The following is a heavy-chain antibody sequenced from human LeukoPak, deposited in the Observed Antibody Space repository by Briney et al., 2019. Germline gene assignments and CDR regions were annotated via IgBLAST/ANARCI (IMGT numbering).Heavy chain of an antibody. J-gene: IGHJ6*03. Sequence: PGGSLRLSCAASGFSFNNYGMHWVRHTPSKGLEWVAFIGFDEREKFYADSVKGRFTISRDNSRNTVSLQLSNLRTEDTALYYCAKTSLSDSSGHYYYMDVWGKGTTVTVSS. CDR3: AKTSLSDSSGHYYYMDV. CDR1: GFSFNNYG. V-gene: IGHV3-30*02. CDR2: IGFDEREK. D-gene: IGHD3-3*01.